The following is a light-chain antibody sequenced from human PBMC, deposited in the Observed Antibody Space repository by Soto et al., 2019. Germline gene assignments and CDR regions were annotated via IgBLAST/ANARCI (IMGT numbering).Light chain of an antibody. V-gene: IGLV2-14*03. CDR3: SSYTSTSTLVV. CDR2: DVT. Sequence: QSVLTQPASVSGSPGQSITISCTGTSSDVGGYNYVSWYQQLPGTAPKLMIYDVTNRPSGVSNRFSGSKSGNTASLTISGLQAEDEADYYCSSYTSTSTLVVFGTGTK. J-gene: IGLJ1*01. CDR1: SSDVGGYNY.